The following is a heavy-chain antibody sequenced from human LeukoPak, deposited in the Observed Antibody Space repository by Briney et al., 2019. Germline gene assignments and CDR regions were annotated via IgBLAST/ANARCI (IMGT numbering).Heavy chain of an antibody. D-gene: IGHD2-21*01. CDR3: ARQVIAATSGLGF. CDR2: THPGDSDT. Sequence: GESLKISCKGSGYSFATYWIAWVRQMPGKGLEWMGITHPGDSDTRYSPSFQGQVTISADKSISTAYLQWTSLKASDTAMYYCARQVIAATSGLGFWGQGTQVTVSS. CDR1: GYSFATYW. J-gene: IGHJ4*02. V-gene: IGHV5-51*01.